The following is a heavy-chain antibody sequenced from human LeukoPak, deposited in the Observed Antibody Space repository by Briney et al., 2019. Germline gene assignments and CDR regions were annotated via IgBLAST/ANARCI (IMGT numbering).Heavy chain of an antibody. J-gene: IGHJ3*02. CDR1: GFTFDDYT. Sequence: GGSLRLSCAASGFTFDDYTMHWVRQAPGKGLEWVSLISWDGGSTYYADSVKGRFTISRDNSKNSLYLQMNSLRTEDTALYYCAKDISRVDILTGDAFDIWGQGTMVTVSS. CDR2: ISWDGGST. CDR3: AKDISRVDILTGDAFDI. D-gene: IGHD3-9*01. V-gene: IGHV3-43*01.